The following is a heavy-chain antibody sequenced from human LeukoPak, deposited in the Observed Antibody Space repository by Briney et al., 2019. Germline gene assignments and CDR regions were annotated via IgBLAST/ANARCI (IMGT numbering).Heavy chain of an antibody. CDR2: MNPNSGNT. J-gene: IGHJ6*03. CDR3: ARGLRGPRYDFWSGYYPNYYYYYMDV. CDR1: GYTFTSYD. Sequence: GASVKVSWKASGYTFTSYDINWVRQATGQGLEWMGWMNPNSGNTGYAQKFQGRVTITRNTSISTAYMELSSLRSEDTAVYYCARGLRGPRYDFWSGYYPNYYYYYMDVWGKGTTVTVSS. V-gene: IGHV1-8*03. D-gene: IGHD3-3*01.